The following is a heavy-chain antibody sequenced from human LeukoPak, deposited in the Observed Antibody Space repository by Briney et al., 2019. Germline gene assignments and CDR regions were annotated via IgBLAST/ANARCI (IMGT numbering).Heavy chain of an antibody. Sequence: SETLSLTCTVSGGSISSSSYYWGWIRQPPGKGLEWVGYIYNSEFTHYNSSLKSRVSISIDTSKNQFSLKLTSVTAADTAVYYCATRGYWGQGTLVAVSS. CDR1: GGSISSSSYY. D-gene: IGHD3-10*01. J-gene: IGHJ4*02. V-gene: IGHV4-61*05. CDR3: ATRGY. CDR2: IYNSEFT.